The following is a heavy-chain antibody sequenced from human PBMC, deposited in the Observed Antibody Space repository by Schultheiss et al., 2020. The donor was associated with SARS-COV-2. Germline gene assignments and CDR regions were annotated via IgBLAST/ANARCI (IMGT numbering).Heavy chain of an antibody. V-gene: IGHV3-33*01. Sequence: GESLKISCAASGFTFSSYGMHWVRQAPGKGLEWVAVIWYDGSNKYYADSVKGRFTISRDNSKNTLYLQMNSLRAEDTAVYYCARTRPYYYYGMDVWGQGTTVTVSS. CDR1: GFTFSSYG. D-gene: IGHD6-6*01. CDR3: ARTRPYYYYGMDV. J-gene: IGHJ6*02. CDR2: IWYDGSNK.